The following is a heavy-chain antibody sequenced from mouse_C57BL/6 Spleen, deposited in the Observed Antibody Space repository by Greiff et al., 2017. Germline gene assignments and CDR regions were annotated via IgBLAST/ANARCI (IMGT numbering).Heavy chain of an antibody. CDR3: ARAGYGKLAY. J-gene: IGHJ3*01. D-gene: IGHD2-10*02. CDR2: IYPGDGDT. V-gene: IGHV1-80*01. Sequence: VKLMESGAELVKPGASVKISCKASGYAFSSYWMNWVKQRPGKGLEWIGQIYPGDGDTKYNGKFKGKATLTADKSSSTAYMQLSSLTSEDSAVYFCARAGYGKLAYWGQGTLVTVSA. CDR1: GYAFSSYW.